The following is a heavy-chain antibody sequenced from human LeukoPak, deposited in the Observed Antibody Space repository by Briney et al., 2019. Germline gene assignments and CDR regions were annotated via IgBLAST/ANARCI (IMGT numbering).Heavy chain of an antibody. CDR1: GGSFSGYY. V-gene: IGHV4-34*01. CDR3: ARGTNSSPYYYYYYYMDV. Sequence: PSETLSLTCAVYGGSFSGYYWSWIRQPPGKGLEWIGEINHSGSTNYNPSLKSRVTISVDTSKNQFSLKLSSVTAADTAVYYCARGTNSSPYYYYYYYMDVWGKGTTVTVSS. D-gene: IGHD6-13*01. CDR2: INHSGST. J-gene: IGHJ6*03.